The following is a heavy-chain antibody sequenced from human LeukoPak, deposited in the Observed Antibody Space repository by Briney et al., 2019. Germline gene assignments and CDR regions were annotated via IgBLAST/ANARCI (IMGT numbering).Heavy chain of an antibody. CDR3: ARGRGYCSGGSCGWFDP. Sequence: SETLSLTCAVYGGSFSGYYWSWIRQPPGKGLEWIGEINDSGSTNYNPSLKSRVTISVDTSKNQFSLKLSSVTAADTAVYYCARGRGYCSGGSCGWFDPWGQGTLVTVSS. J-gene: IGHJ5*02. CDR2: INDSGST. CDR1: GGSFSGYY. D-gene: IGHD2-15*01. V-gene: IGHV4-34*01.